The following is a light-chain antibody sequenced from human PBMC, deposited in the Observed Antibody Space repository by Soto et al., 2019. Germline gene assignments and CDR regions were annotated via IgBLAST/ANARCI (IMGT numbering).Light chain of an antibody. J-gene: IGKJ1*01. CDR1: QGVSSY. Sequence: EIVLTQSPATLSLSPGERATLSCRASQGVSSYLAWYQQKPGQAPRLLIYDASIRATGITARFSGSGSGTDFTLTISSLEPEDFAVYYCQQRSNWPPWTFGQGTKVEIK. CDR3: QQRSNWPPWT. V-gene: IGKV3-11*01. CDR2: DAS.